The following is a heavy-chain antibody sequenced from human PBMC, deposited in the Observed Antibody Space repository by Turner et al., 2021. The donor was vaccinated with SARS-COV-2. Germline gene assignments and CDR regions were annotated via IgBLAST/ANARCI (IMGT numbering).Heavy chain of an antibody. D-gene: IGHD2-2*01. V-gene: IGHV1-69*08. CDR3: ARSGYCSGSSCYGYYYYMDV. J-gene: IGHJ6*03. CDR2: IIPILGSA. Sequence: GTFSSYSISWVRQAPGQGLEWMGRIIPILGSASYAQKFQGRVTITAETSTSTAYMELSSLRSEDTAVYYCARSGYCSGSSCYGYYYYMDVWGKGTTVTVSS. CDR1: GTFSSYS.